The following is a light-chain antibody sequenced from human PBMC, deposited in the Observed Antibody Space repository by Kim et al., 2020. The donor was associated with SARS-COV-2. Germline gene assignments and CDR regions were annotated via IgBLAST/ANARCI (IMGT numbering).Light chain of an antibody. CDR3: YSIDSSRNAV. J-gene: IGLJ2*01. CDR1: ALPKKF. V-gene: IGLV3-10*01. CDR2: EDT. Sequence: VSPGQTARITCSGDALPKKFAYWYQQKSGQAPVLVIYEDTKRPPGIPKRFSGSTSGTMATLTVSGAQVEDEADYYCYSIDSSRNAVFGGGTQLTVL.